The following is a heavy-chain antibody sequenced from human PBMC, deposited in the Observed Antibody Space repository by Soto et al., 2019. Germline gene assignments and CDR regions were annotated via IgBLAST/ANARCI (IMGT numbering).Heavy chain of an antibody. CDR2: ISGSGGST. Sequence: GGSLRLSCAASGFTFSSYAMSWVRQAPGKGLEWVSAISGSGGSTYYADSVKGRFTISRDNSKNTLYLQMNSLRAEDTAVYYCAKDRVRNEMGDYDFDIWGQGTMVTVSS. V-gene: IGHV3-23*01. CDR3: AKDRVRNEMGDYDFDI. J-gene: IGHJ3*02. D-gene: IGHD4-17*01. CDR1: GFTFSSYA.